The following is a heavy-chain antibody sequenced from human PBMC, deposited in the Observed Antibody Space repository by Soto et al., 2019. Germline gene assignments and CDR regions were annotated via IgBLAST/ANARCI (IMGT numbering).Heavy chain of an antibody. CDR1: GFIFSNFA. D-gene: IGHD3-10*01. V-gene: IGHV3-23*01. CDR2: IRQSGDRA. Sequence: QLLESGGDLVQPGGSLRLSCAASGFIFSNFAMYWVRRAPGKGLEWVSSIRQSGDRASYADSARGRFTISRDNSKNPLYLQMNGLRLDDTAVYYCVTAVRTRLDNWGPGTLVTVSS. J-gene: IGHJ4*02. CDR3: VTAVRTRLDN.